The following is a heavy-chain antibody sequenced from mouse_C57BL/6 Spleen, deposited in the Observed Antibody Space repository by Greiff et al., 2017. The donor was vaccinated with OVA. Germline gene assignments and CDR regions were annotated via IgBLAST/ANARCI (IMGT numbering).Heavy chain of an antibody. J-gene: IGHJ2*01. D-gene: IGHD3-1*01. CDR1: GSTFTSYW. CDR3: ARSGTRPPYYFDY. CDR2: IDPSDSET. Sequence: VQLQQPGAELVRPGSSVKLSCKASGSTFTSYWMHWVKQRPIQGLEWIGNIDPSDSETHYNQKFKDKATLTVDKSSSTAYMQLSSLTSEDSAVYYCARSGTRPPYYFDYWGQGTTLTVSS. V-gene: IGHV1-52*01.